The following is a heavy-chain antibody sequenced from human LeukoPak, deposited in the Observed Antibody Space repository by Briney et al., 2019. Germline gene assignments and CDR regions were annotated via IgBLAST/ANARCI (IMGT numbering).Heavy chain of an antibody. Sequence: SQTLSLTCTVSGGSISSGGLYWGWIRQYPGKGLEWIGYISYSETTYYNPSLKSRVTISVGTYKNHFSLELSSVTAADTAVYYCARASRWGDLSLGYWGQGTLVTVSS. V-gene: IGHV4-31*03. CDR2: ISYSETT. CDR1: GGSISSGGLY. J-gene: IGHJ4*02. CDR3: ARASRWGDLSLGY. D-gene: IGHD3-16*02.